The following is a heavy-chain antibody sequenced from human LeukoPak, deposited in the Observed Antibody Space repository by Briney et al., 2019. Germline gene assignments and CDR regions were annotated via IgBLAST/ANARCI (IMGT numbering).Heavy chain of an antibody. Sequence: GGSLRLSCAASGFNFSDYSMTWVRQAPGKGLEWVSSVNGASDYIYYADSVKGRFTIARDNAKNSVYLQMHSLRTEDTAVYYCAPYDYWGQGTLVTVSS. CDR2: VNGASDYI. CDR1: GFNFSDYS. J-gene: IGHJ4*02. V-gene: IGHV3-21*01. CDR3: APYDY.